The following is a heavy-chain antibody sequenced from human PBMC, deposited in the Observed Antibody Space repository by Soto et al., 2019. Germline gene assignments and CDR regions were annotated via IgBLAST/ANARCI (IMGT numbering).Heavy chain of an antibody. Sequence: GGSLRLSCAASGFTFDDYAMHWVRQAPGKGLEWVSGISWNSGSIGYADSVKGRFTISRDNAKNSLYLQMNSLRAEDTALYYCAKGMEDSYGPPKHYYGMDVWGQGTTVTISS. V-gene: IGHV3-9*01. J-gene: IGHJ6*02. CDR3: AKGMEDSYGPPKHYYGMDV. D-gene: IGHD5-18*01. CDR2: ISWNSGSI. CDR1: GFTFDDYA.